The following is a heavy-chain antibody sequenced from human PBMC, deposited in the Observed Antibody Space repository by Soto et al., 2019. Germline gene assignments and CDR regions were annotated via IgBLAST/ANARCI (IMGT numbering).Heavy chain of an antibody. J-gene: IGHJ6*02. D-gene: IGHD1-20*01. V-gene: IGHV3-21*01. CDR2: ISSSSSYI. Sequence: GGSLRLSCAASGFTFSSYNMNWVRQAPGKGLEWVSSISSSSSYIYYADSVKGRFTISRDNAKNSLYLQMNSLRAEDTAVYYCARDHITGHDGMDAWGQGTTVTVSS. CDR3: ARDHITGHDGMDA. CDR1: GFTFSSYN.